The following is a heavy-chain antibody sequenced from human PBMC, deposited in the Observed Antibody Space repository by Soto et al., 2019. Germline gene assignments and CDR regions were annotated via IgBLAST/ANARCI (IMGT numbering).Heavy chain of an antibody. D-gene: IGHD3-9*01. Sequence: GASVKVSCKASGYTFTSYGISWVRQAPGQGLEWMGWISAYNGNTNYAQKLQGRVTMTTDTSTSTAYMELRSLRSDDTAVYYCARDRGINYDILTGHKYYYGMDVWGQGTTVTVSS. J-gene: IGHJ6*02. CDR3: ARDRGINYDILTGHKYYYGMDV. V-gene: IGHV1-18*01. CDR2: ISAYNGNT. CDR1: GYTFTSYG.